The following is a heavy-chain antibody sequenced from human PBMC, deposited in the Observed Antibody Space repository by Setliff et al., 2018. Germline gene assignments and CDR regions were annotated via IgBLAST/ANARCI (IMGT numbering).Heavy chain of an antibody. CDR1: GYSFTSYW. CDR2: IYPGDSDT. CDR3: TRVGRQLIYYYYGMDV. Sequence: GESLKISCKGSGYSFTSYWIGWVRQMPGKGLEWMGIIYPGDSDTRYSPSLQGQVTISADKSISTAYLQWSSLKASDTAVYYCTRVGRQLIYYYYGMDVWGQGTTVTVSS. D-gene: IGHD6-13*01. J-gene: IGHJ6*02. V-gene: IGHV5-51*01.